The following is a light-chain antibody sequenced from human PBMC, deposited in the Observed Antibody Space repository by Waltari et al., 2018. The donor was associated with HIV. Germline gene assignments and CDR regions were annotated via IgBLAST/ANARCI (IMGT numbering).Light chain of an antibody. CDR1: SSDVGYYNY. J-gene: IGLJ1*01. CDR3: SSYTGSSTLGV. Sequence: QSALTQPASVSGSPGQSITISCTGASSDVGYYNYVSWYQQQPGKAPKLMIYDVSNRPAVVSSRFAGSKSGNTASLTISGLQAEDEADYYCSSYTGSSTLGVLGTGTRVTVL. V-gene: IGLV2-14*03. CDR2: DVS.